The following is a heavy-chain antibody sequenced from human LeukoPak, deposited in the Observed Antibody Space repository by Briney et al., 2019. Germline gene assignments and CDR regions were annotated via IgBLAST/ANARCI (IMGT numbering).Heavy chain of an antibody. CDR3: AAYDFWSGGDAFDI. Sequence: ASVKVSCKASGYTFTSYYMHWVRQAPGQGLEWMGIINPSGGSTNYAQKLQGRVTMATDTSTSTAYMELRSLRSDDTAVYYCAAYDFWSGGDAFDIWGQGTMVTVSS. D-gene: IGHD3-3*01. V-gene: IGHV1-46*01. CDR2: INPSGGST. J-gene: IGHJ3*02. CDR1: GYTFTSYY.